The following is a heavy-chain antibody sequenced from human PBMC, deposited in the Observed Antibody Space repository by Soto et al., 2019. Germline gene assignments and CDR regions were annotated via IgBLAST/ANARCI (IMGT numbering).Heavy chain of an antibody. CDR1: GYRFTSYW. J-gene: IGHJ3*02. CDR3: ATTTIEMAHHGFDI. CDR2: IYPGDSDT. Sequence: PGESLKISCKGSGYRFTSYWIGWVRQMPWKGLEWMGIIYPGDSDTRYSPSFQGQVTVSADKSISTAYLQWSSLKASDTAIYYCATTTIEMAHHGFDIWGQGTMVTVSS. V-gene: IGHV5-51*01. D-gene: IGHD3-9*01.